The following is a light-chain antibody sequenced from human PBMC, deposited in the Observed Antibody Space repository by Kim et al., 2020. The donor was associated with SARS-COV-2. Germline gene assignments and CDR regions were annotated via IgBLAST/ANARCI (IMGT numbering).Light chain of an antibody. V-gene: IGKV2-28*01. J-gene: IGKJ2*03. CDR2: LGS. CDR3: MQALQSPYS. Sequence: DIVMTQSPLSLPVTPGEPASISCRSSQSLLHSNGYNYLDWYLQKPGQSPQLLIYLGSNRASGVPDRFSGSGSGTDFTLKISRVEDEDVGVYYCMQALQSPYSFGQGNKREI. CDR1: QSLLHSNGYNY.